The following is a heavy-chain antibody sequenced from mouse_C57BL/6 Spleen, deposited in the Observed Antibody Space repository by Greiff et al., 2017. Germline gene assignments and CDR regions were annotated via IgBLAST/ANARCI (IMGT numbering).Heavy chain of an antibody. CDR2: IDPENGDT. CDR3: TTKAYSSYSYYFDY. V-gene: IGHV14-4*01. J-gene: IGHJ2*01. D-gene: IGHD2-5*01. CDR1: GFNIKDDY. Sequence: VQLKQSGAELVRPGASVKLSCTASGFNIKDDYMHWVKQRPEQGLEWIGWIDPENGDTEYASKVPGKATITAYTSSNTAYLQLSSLTSEDTAVYYCTTKAYSSYSYYFDYWGQGTTLTVSS.